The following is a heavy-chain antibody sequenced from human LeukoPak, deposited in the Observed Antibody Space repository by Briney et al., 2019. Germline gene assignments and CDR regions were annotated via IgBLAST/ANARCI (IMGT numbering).Heavy chain of an antibody. Sequence: SVKVSCKASGGTFSSYAISWVRQASGQGLEWMGGIIPIFGTANYAQKFQGRVTITADESTSTAYMELSSLRSEDTAVYYCARVPLLTSSSRGGYYFDYWGQGTLVTVSS. D-gene: IGHD6-6*01. V-gene: IGHV1-69*01. CDR3: ARVPLLTSSSRGGYYFDY. J-gene: IGHJ4*02. CDR2: IIPIFGTA. CDR1: GGTFSSYA.